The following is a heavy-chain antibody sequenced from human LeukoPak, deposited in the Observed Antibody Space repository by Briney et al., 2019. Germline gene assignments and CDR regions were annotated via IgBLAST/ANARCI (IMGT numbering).Heavy chain of an antibody. D-gene: IGHD1-26*01. V-gene: IGHV1-18*01. Sequence: ASAKVSCKASGYTFTSYGISWVRQAPGQGLEWMGWIGAYNGNTNYAQKLQGRVTMTTDTSTGTAYMELRSLRSDDTAVYYCARQPSGSYYGDWFDPWGQGTLVTVSS. CDR1: GYTFTSYG. CDR2: IGAYNGNT. CDR3: ARQPSGSYYGDWFDP. J-gene: IGHJ5*02.